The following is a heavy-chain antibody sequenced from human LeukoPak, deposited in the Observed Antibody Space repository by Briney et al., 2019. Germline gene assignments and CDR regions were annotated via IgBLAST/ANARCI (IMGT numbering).Heavy chain of an antibody. Sequence: AASVKVSCKASGYTFTSYDINWVRQATGQGLEWMGWMNPNSGNTGYAQKFQGRVTMTRNTSISTAYMELSSLRSEDTAVYYCARDGLLLWFGEPYTGFDPWGQGTLVTVSS. J-gene: IGHJ5*02. CDR3: ARDGLLLWFGEPYTGFDP. V-gene: IGHV1-8*01. D-gene: IGHD3-10*01. CDR2: MNPNSGNT. CDR1: GYTFTSYD.